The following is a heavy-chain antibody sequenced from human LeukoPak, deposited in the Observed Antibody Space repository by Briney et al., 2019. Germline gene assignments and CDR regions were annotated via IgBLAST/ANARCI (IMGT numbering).Heavy chain of an antibody. CDR1: GFTFNNYW. CDR2: INQDGSER. D-gene: IGHD3-3*01. J-gene: IGHJ4*02. Sequence: GGSLRLSCAASGFTFNNYWMVWIRQAPGKGLEWVANINQDGSERRYVDSVKGRFTISRENTESSVYLQMSSLRDEDTAVYYCARVFYWSGDFWGRGTLVTVSS. CDR3: ARVFYWSGDF. V-gene: IGHV3-7*01.